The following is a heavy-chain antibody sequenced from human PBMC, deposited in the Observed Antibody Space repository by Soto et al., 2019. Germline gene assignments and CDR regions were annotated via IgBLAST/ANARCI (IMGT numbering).Heavy chain of an antibody. Sequence: GGSLRLSCAASGFTFSTYSMNWVRQTPGKGLEWISYIGPTSGTIYYADSVKGRFTISRDNAENSLFLQMRSLRAEDTAVYYCARGPLRQSLWDCWGQGTLVTVSS. D-gene: IGHD3-16*01. V-gene: IGHV3-48*01. CDR3: ARGPLRQSLWDC. J-gene: IGHJ4*02. CDR1: GFTFSTYS. CDR2: IGPTSGTI.